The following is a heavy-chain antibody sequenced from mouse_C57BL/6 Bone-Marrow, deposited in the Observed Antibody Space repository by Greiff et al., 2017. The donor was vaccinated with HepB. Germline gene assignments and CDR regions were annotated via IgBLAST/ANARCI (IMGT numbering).Heavy chain of an antibody. V-gene: IGHV14-4*01. CDR1: GFNIKDDY. J-gene: IGHJ2*01. CDR3: TPITTVFFDY. CDR2: IDPENGDT. Sequence: EVKVVESGAELVRPGASVKLSCTASGFNIKDDYMHWVKQRPEQGLEWIGWIDPENGDTEYASKFQGKATITADTSSNTAYLQLSSLTSEDTAVYYCTPITTVFFDYWGQGTTLTVSS. D-gene: IGHD1-1*01.